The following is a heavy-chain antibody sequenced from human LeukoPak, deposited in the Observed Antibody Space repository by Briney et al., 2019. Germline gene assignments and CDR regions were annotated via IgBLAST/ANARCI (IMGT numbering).Heavy chain of an antibody. Sequence: SETLSLTCTVSGDPISSSSYFWGWIRQPPGKGLEWIGSLYYSGNTYYNPSLKSRVTISVDTSKNQVPLKLSSVTAADTAVYYCARGTRILVDSWGQGTLVTVSS. CDR1: GDPISSSSYF. CDR2: LYYSGNT. V-gene: IGHV4-39*06. D-gene: IGHD1-14*01. J-gene: IGHJ4*02. CDR3: ARGTRILVDS.